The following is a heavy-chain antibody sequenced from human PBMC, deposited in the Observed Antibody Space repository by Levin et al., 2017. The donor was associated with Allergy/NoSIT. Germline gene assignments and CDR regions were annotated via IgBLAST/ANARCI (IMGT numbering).Heavy chain of an antibody. CDR1: GGSISSYY. D-gene: IGHD5-18*01. CDR3: ARVYSYGRYYYYYMDV. CDR2: IYYSGST. V-gene: IGHV4-59*01. J-gene: IGHJ6*03. Sequence: SETLSLTCTVSGGSISSYYWSWIRQPPGKGLEWIGYIYYSGSTNYNPSLKSRVTISVDTSKNQFSLKLSSVTAADTAVYYCARVYSYGRYYYYYMDVWGKGTTVTVSS.